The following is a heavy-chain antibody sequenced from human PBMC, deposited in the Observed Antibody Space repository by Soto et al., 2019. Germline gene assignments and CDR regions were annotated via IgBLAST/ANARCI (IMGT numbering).Heavy chain of an antibody. D-gene: IGHD4-17*01. CDR1: GFTFSSYA. J-gene: IGHJ3*02. Sequence: QVQLVESGGGVVQPGRSLRLSCAASGFTFSSYAMHWVRQAPGKGLEWVAVISYDGSNKYYAVSVKGRFTISRDNSKNTLYLQMNSLRAEDTAVYYCARDPRLGRAAFDIWGQGTMVTVSS. CDR2: ISYDGSNK. V-gene: IGHV3-30-3*01. CDR3: ARDPRLGRAAFDI.